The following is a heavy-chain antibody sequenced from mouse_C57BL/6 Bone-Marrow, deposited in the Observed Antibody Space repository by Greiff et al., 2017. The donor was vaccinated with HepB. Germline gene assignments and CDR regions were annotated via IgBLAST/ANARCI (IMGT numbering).Heavy chain of an antibody. Sequence: EVQLVGSGGGLVKPGGSLKLSCAASGFTFSSYAMSWVRQTPEKRLEWVATISDGGSYTYYPDNVKGRFTISRDNAKNNLYLQMSHLKSEDTAMYYCARGTGFYYFDYWGQGTTLTVSS. V-gene: IGHV5-4*01. D-gene: IGHD4-1*01. J-gene: IGHJ2*01. CDR3: ARGTGFYYFDY. CDR1: GFTFSSYA. CDR2: ISDGGSYT.